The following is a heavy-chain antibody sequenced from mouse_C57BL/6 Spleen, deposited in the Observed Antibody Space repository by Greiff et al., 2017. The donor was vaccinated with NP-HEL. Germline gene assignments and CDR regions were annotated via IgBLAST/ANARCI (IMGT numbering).Heavy chain of an antibody. Sequence: VQRVESGAELVKPGASVKLSCKASGYTFTEYTIHWVKQRSGQGLEWIGWFYPGSGSIKYNEKFKDKATLTADKSSSTVYMELSRLTSEDSAVYFCARHEVGERDYYAMDYWGQGTSVTVSS. J-gene: IGHJ4*01. V-gene: IGHV1-62-2*01. CDR2: FYPGSGSI. CDR3: ARHEVGERDYYAMDY. CDR1: GYTFTEYT. D-gene: IGHD2-13*01.